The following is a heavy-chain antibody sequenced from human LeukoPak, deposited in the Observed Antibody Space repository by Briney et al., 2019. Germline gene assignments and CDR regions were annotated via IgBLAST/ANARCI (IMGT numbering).Heavy chain of an antibody. CDR1: GGSISSYY. CDR3: ARDPFNWSYFDY. J-gene: IGHJ4*02. CDR2: VYTSRST. D-gene: IGHD1-20*01. Sequence: SETLSLTYTVSGGSISSYYWSWIRQPAGKGLEWIGRVYTSRSTNYNPSLKSRVTMSVDTSKNQFSLKLSSVTAADTAVYYCARDPFNWSYFDYWGQGTLVTVSS. V-gene: IGHV4-4*07.